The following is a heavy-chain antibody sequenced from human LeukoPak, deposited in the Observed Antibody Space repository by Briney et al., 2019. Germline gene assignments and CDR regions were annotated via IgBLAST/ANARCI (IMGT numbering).Heavy chain of an antibody. CDR3: ARDPITANY. Sequence: SETLSLTCTVSGDSISSGDYYWSWIRQPAGKGLEWIGRISSSGSTNYNPSLKSRVTISVDTSKNQFSLKLSSVTAADTAVYYCARDPITANYWGQGTLVTVSS. CDR2: ISSSGST. CDR1: GDSISSGDYY. V-gene: IGHV4-61*02. J-gene: IGHJ4*02. D-gene: IGHD5-18*01.